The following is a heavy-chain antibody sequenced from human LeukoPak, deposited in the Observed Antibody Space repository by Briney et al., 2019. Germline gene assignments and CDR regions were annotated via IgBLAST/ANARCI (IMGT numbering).Heavy chain of an antibody. V-gene: IGHV4-4*07. D-gene: IGHD3-22*01. CDR3: ARESSLHYYDNSGYYPYYFDY. CDR2: IYISEST. Sequence: SETLSLTCTVSGGSISSYYWTWIRQPAGKGLELIGHIYISESTNYNPSLKSRVTMSVDTSKNQFSLKLSSVTAADTAVYYCARESSLHYYDNSGYYPYYFDYWGQGTLVTVSS. J-gene: IGHJ4*02. CDR1: GGSISSYY.